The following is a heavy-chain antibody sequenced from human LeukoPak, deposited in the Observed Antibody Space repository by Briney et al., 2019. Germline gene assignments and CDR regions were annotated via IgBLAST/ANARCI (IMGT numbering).Heavy chain of an antibody. V-gene: IGHV3-23*01. CDR1: GFIFSNYA. CDR2: ITSGGNT. J-gene: IGHJ4*02. CDR3: AKYCSGGNCYSGLY. Sequence: HPGGSLRLSCAASGFIFSNYAMTWVRQAPGKGLQWVSTITSGGNTYYADSVKGRFTISRDNSKNTLYLQMNSLRAEGTAVYHCAKYCSGGNCYSGLYWGQGTLVTVSS. D-gene: IGHD2-15*01.